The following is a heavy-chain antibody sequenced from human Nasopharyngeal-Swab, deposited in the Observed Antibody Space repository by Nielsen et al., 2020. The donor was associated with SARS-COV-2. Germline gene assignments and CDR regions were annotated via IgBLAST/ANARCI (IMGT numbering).Heavy chain of an antibody. Sequence: ASVNVSCKASGYTFNSYVINWVRQATGHGLEWMGWMNPNRGNTGYAQKFQGRVTMTRNTYISTADMELSSLRSEDTAVYYCARGREAVTTYYYDYGMDVWGQGTTVTVSS. CDR2: MNPNRGNT. CDR1: GYTFNSYV. J-gene: IGHJ6*02. D-gene: IGHD4-17*01. CDR3: ARGREAVTTYYYDYGMDV. V-gene: IGHV1-8*01.